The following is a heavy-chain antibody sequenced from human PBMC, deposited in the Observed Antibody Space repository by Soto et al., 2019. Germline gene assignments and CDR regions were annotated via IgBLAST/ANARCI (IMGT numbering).Heavy chain of an antibody. V-gene: IGHV3-74*01. CDR2: ISDDWSTA. J-gene: IGHJ4*02. CDR3: ARGPRVSSTGTGAH. CDR1: GFTFSAYW. Sequence: PGGSLRLSYSVSGFTFSAYWMHWVRQVPGKGLTWVSRISDDWSTATYADSVKGRFVIPRDNAKNSLYLEMNTLRADDSDLYYCARGPRVSSTGTGAHWGRGTLVTVSS. D-gene: IGHD1-1*01.